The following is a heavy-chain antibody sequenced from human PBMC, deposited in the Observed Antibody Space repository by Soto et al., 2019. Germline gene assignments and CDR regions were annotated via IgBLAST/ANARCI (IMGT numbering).Heavy chain of an antibody. CDR1: GGSVSSGAYY. D-gene: IGHD3-22*01. Sequence: QVQLQESGPGLVKPSETLYLTCTVSGGSVSSGAYYWSWIRQSPGKGIEWIGDIYYRGGTSYNPSLTTRPPKSADTSKNQVSLRLSSVTAADTAVYYCARALGDYYDSGGYHQAYYFDYWGQGTLVTVSS. J-gene: IGHJ4*02. CDR3: ARALGDYYDSGGYHQAYYFDY. CDR2: IYYRGGT. V-gene: IGHV4-61*08.